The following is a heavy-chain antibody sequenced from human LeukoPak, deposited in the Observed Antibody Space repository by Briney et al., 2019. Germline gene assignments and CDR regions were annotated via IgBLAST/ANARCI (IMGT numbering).Heavy chain of an antibody. V-gene: IGHV1-69*04. J-gene: IGHJ6*02. CDR2: IIPILGIA. D-gene: IGHD5-12*01. CDR1: GGTFSSYA. Sequence: ASVKVSCKASGGTFSSYAISWVRQAPGQGLEWMGRIIPILGIANYAQKFQGRVTITADKSTSTAYMELRSLRSDDTAVYYCARGGFSGYESAYYYYGMGVWGQGTTVTVSS. CDR3: ARGGFSGYESAYYYYGMGV.